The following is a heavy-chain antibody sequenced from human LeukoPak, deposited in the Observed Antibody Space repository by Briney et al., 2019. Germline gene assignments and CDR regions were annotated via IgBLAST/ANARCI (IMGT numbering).Heavy chain of an antibody. CDR3: ARSGSGYLRYYFDY. Sequence: SETMSLTCTVSGGSISSSSYYWGWIRQPPGKGQEWIGSMYSSGSTYYNPSLKSRVTISVDTSKNQFSLKLSSVTAADTAVYYCARSGSGYLRYYFDYWGQGTLVTVSS. CDR1: GGSISSSSYY. V-gene: IGHV4-39*07. CDR2: MYSSGST. D-gene: IGHD5-12*01. J-gene: IGHJ4*02.